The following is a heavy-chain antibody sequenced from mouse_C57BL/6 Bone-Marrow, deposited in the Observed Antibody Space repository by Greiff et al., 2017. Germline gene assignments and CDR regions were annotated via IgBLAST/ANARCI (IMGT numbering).Heavy chain of an antibody. Sequence: EVQLQESGPGLVKPSQSLSLTCSVTGYSITSGYYWNWIRQFPGNKLEWMGYISYDGSNNYNPSLKNRISITRDTSKSQFFLKLNSVTTEDTATYYCARDYDGYGGYFDYWGQGTTLTVSS. CDR1: GYSITSGYY. D-gene: IGHD2-2*01. J-gene: IGHJ2*01. V-gene: IGHV3-6*01. CDR2: ISYDGSN. CDR3: ARDYDGYGGYFDY.